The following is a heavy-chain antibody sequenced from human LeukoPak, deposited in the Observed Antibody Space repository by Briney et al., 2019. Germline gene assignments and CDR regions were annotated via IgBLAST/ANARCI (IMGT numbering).Heavy chain of an antibody. CDR2: IYYSGST. CDR1: GVSISSGDYY. J-gene: IGHJ4*02. V-gene: IGHV4-30-4*01. D-gene: IGHD3-22*01. Sequence: TASETLSLTCTVSGVSISSGDYYWSWIRQPPGKGLEWIGYIYYSGSTYYNPSLKSRVTISVDTSKNQFSLKLSSVTAADTAVYYCAGASYYYDSSGYYAPLFDYWGQGTLVTVSS. CDR3: AGASYYYDSSGYYAPLFDY.